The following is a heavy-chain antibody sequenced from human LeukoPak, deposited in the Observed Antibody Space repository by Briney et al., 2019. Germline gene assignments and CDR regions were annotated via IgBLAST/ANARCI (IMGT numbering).Heavy chain of an antibody. J-gene: IGHJ6*02. D-gene: IGHD6-13*01. CDR1: GYTFAGYY. CDR3: AREGLGYSSHGMDV. CDR2: INPNSGGT. Sequence: GASVKVSCKASGYTFAGYYMHWVRQAPGQGLEWMGWINPNSGGTNYAQKFQGWVTMTRDTSISTAYMELSRLRSDDTAVYYCAREGLGYSSHGMDVWGQGTTVTVSS. V-gene: IGHV1-2*04.